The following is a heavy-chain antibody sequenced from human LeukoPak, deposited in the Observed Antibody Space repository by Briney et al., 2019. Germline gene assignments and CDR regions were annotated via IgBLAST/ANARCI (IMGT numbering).Heavy chain of an antibody. J-gene: IGHJ4*02. CDR1: GFTFNTYA. CDR3: ARVVAGTHFDY. CDR2: IFTGGST. D-gene: IGHD6-19*01. Sequence: GGSLRLSCAASGFTFNTYAMSWVRQAPGKGLEWVSAIFTGGSTYYADSVKGRFTISRDNSKNTLYLQMNTLRADDTAVYYCARVVAGTHFDYWGQGTLVTVSS. V-gene: IGHV3-53*01.